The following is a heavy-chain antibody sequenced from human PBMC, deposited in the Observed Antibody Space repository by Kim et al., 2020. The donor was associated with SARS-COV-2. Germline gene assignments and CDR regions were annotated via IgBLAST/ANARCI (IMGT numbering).Heavy chain of an antibody. J-gene: IGHJ4*02. CDR1: GGSISSYY. D-gene: IGHD1-26*01. CDR2: IYNSGST. V-gene: IGHV4-59*01. CDR3: ASVGATDY. Sequence: SETLSLTCTVSGGSISSYYWSWIRQPPGKGLEWIGYIYNSGSTNYNPSLKSRVTISVDTSKNQFSLKLSSVTAADTAVYYCASVGATDYWGQGTLVTVSS.